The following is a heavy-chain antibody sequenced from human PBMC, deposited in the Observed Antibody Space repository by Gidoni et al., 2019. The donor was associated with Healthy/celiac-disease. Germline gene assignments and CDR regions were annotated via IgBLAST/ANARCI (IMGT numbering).Heavy chain of an antibody. CDR2: ISSSSSTI. V-gene: IGHV3-48*02. Sequence: EVQLVESGGGLVQPGGSLRLSCAASGFTFSSYSMNWVRQAPGKGLEWVSYISSSSSTIYYADSVKGRFTISRDNAKNSLYLQMNSLRDEDTAVYYCARDPRLWFGDPDGYYFDYWGQGTLVTVSS. CDR1: GFTFSSYS. J-gene: IGHJ4*02. CDR3: ARDPRLWFGDPDGYYFDY. D-gene: IGHD3-10*01.